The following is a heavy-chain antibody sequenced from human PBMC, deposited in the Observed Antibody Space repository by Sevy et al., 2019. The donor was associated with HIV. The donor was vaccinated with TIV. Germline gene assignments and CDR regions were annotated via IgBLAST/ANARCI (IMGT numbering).Heavy chain of an antibody. CDR3: AKDPPSYDFWSGPPTGMDV. Sequence: GGSLRLSCAASGFTFSSYAMSWVRQAPGKGLEWVSAISGSGGSTYYADSVKGRFTISRDNSKNTLYLQMNSLRAEDTAVYYCAKDPPSYDFWSGPPTGMDVWAKGPRSPSPQ. V-gene: IGHV3-23*01. J-gene: IGHJ6*04. CDR1: GFTFSSYA. CDR2: ISGSGGST. D-gene: IGHD3-3*01.